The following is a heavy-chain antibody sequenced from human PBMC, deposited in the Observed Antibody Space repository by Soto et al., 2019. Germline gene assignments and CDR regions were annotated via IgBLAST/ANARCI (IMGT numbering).Heavy chain of an antibody. CDR2: IHNSSSTI. J-gene: IGHJ4*02. CDR3: ARGVQIIVLLPAAIDY. Sequence: EVQLVESGGGLVQPGESLRLSCAASGFTFSSYSMNWVRQAPGKGLEWVSYIHNSSSTIYYADSVRGRFTISRDNAKNSLYLQMNSLRDEDTAVYYCARGVQIIVLLPAAIDYWCQGTLGTVSS. D-gene: IGHD2-2*01. CDR1: GFTFSSYS. V-gene: IGHV3-48*02.